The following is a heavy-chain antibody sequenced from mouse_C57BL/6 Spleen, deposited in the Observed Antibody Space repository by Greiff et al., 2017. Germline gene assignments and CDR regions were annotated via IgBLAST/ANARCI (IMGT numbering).Heavy chain of an antibody. J-gene: IGHJ1*03. D-gene: IGHD1-1*01. Sequence: QVQLQQPGAELVRPGTSVRLSCKASGYTFTSYWMHWVKQRPGQGLEWIGVIDPSDSYTNYNQKFKGKATLTVDTSSSTAYMQLSSLTSEDSAVYYCARGRVYGSSPHWYFDVWGTGTTVTVSS. V-gene: IGHV1-59*01. CDR2: IDPSDSYT. CDR3: ARGRVYGSSPHWYFDV. CDR1: GYTFTSYW.